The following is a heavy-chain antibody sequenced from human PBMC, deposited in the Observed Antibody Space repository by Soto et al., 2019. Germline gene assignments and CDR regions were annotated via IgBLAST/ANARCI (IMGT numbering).Heavy chain of an antibody. CDR1: GYSFTSYW. Sequence: GESLKISCKGSGYSFTSYWIGWVRQMPGKGLEWMGIIYPGDSDTRYSPSFQGQVTISADKSISTAYLQWSSLKASDTAMYYCARGAVTTSNIHPYYYYGMDVWGQGTTVTVSS. J-gene: IGHJ6*02. CDR2: IYPGDSDT. D-gene: IGHD4-4*01. CDR3: ARGAVTTSNIHPYYYYGMDV. V-gene: IGHV5-51*01.